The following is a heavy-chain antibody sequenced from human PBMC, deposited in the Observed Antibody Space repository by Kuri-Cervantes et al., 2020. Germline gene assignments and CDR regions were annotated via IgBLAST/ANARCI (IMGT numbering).Heavy chain of an antibody. CDR1: GGSISSSSYY. V-gene: IGHV4-61*05. J-gene: IGHJ5*02. CDR2: IHYSGST. D-gene: IGHD3-22*01. CDR3: ARVVFRYYYDSSAQLGNWFDP. Sequence: SETLSLTCTVSGGSISSSSYYWSWIRQPPGKGLEWIGYIHYSGSTNYNPSLKSRVTISVDTSKNQFSLKLSSVTAADTAVYYCARVVFRYYYDSSAQLGNWFDPWGQGTLVTVSS.